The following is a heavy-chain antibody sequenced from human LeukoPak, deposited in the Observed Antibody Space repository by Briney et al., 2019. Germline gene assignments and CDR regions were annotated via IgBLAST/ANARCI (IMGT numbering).Heavy chain of an antibody. D-gene: IGHD4-17*01. V-gene: IGHV5-51*01. CDR1: GYTFTSYW. Sequence: TGESLKISCKASGYTFTSYWIGWVRQMPGKGLEWMGIIYPADSDTKYSPSFQGQVTISADKSISTAYLQWSSLKASDTAMYYCARPADYGDSYMDVWGKGTTVTVSS. CDR3: ARPADYGDSYMDV. CDR2: IYPADSDT. J-gene: IGHJ6*03.